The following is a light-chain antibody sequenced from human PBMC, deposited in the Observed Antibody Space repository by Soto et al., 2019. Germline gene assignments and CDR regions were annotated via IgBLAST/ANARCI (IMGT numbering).Light chain of an antibody. CDR2: KAS. Sequence: DIQVTQSPSTLSASVGDRVTITCRASQSISTWLAWFQQKPGKAPKVLISKASTLESGVPSRFSGDGSGTEFTLTISSLQTDDLATYYCQQFGAGSPWTFGQGTKVEIK. CDR3: QQFGAGSPWT. CDR1: QSISTW. J-gene: IGKJ1*01. V-gene: IGKV1-5*03.